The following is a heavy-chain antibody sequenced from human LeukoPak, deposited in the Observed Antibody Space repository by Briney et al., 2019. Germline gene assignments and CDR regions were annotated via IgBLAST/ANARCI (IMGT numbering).Heavy chain of an antibody. CDR3: ARDWGNWGYGWYFDH. J-gene: IGHJ4*02. D-gene: IGHD7-27*01. Sequence: PGGSLRLSCAASGFTFSTYGMHWVRQAPGKGLEWVAVISHDGNNKYYVVSVKGRFTISRDNSKNTLYLQMNSLRAEDTAVYYCARDWGNWGYGWYFDHWGQGTLVTVSS. CDR2: ISHDGNNK. CDR1: GFTFSTYG. V-gene: IGHV3-30*03.